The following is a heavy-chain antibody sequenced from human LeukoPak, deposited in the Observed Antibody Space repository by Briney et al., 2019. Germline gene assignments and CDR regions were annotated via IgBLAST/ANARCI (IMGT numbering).Heavy chain of an antibody. J-gene: IGHJ4*02. CDR2: IIPIFGTA. D-gene: IGHD2-21*02. Sequence: GSSVKVSCKASGGTFSSYAISWVRQAPGQGLEWMGGIIPIFGTANYAQKFQGRVAMTRNTSITTAYMELTSLTSEDTAVYYCARGTALSSPLEYWGQGTLVTVSS. V-gene: IGHV1-69*05. CDR3: ARGTALSSPLEY. CDR1: GGTFSSYA.